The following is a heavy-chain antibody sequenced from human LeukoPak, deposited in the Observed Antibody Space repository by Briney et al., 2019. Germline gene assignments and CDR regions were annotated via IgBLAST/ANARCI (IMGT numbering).Heavy chain of an antibody. D-gene: IGHD6-13*01. CDR3: ARARAGYSSSWYVQ. Sequence: ASVKVSCTTSGYTFTNYYMHWVRQAPGQGLEWMGIINPSGGSTNYAQKFQGRVTMTRDMSTNTVYMELSSVRFEDTVVYYCARARAGYSSSWYVQWGQGTLLTVSS. CDR2: INPSGGST. V-gene: IGHV1-46*01. CDR1: GYTFTNYY. J-gene: IGHJ1*01.